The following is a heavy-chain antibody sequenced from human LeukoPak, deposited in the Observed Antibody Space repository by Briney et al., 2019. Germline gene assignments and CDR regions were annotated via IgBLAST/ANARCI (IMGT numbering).Heavy chain of an antibody. V-gene: IGHV4-59*01. CDR2: IYYSGST. J-gene: IGHJ3*02. Sequence: PSETLSLTCTVSGGSISGFYWSWIRQPPGKGLEWIGYIYYSGSTNYNPSLKSRVTISVDTSKNQFSLKLSSVTAADTAVYYCAGGVGDAKHHDAFDIWGQGTMVTVSS. D-gene: IGHD3-16*01. CDR3: AGGVGDAKHHDAFDI. CDR1: GGSISGFY.